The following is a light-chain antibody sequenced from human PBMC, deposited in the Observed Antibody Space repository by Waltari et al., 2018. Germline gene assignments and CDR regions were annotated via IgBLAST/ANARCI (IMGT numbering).Light chain of an antibody. CDR2: DAS. CDR3: QQRRNWPLT. Sequence: EIVLTQSPDILSFSPGERATLSCRASQSVGTYLAWYQQRPGHSPRLLSYDASDRATGIPARFSGSGSETDFTLTISSLQPEDFAVYYCQQRRNWPLTFGGGTRVQI. J-gene: IGKJ4*01. V-gene: IGKV3-11*01. CDR1: QSVGTY.